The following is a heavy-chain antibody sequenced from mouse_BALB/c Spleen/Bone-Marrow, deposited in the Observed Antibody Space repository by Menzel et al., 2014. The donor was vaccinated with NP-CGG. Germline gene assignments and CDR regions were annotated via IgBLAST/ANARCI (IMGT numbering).Heavy chain of an antibody. Sequence: QVQLQQSGPELVKPGASVKISCKASGYSFIDYYINWVKQKPGQGLEWIGWIYPGSGNSKNNEKFKGKASLTADKSSSTAYMQLSSLTSEDSAVYFCARGGYYRYDGFAYWGQGTLVTVSA. V-gene: IGHV1-84*02. CDR3: ARGGYYRYDGFAY. D-gene: IGHD2-14*01. CDR1: GYSFIDYY. CDR2: IYPGSGNS. J-gene: IGHJ3*01.